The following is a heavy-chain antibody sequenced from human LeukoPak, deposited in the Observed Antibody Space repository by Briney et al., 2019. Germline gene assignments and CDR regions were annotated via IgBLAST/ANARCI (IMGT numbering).Heavy chain of an antibody. CDR2: IWYDGGNK. CDR1: GFTFSSYG. D-gene: IGHD5-18*01. V-gene: IGHV3-33*01. J-gene: IGHJ4*02. CDR3: ARDQRALGYSYGFDY. Sequence: GGSLRLSCAASGFTFSSYGMHWVRQAPGKGLEWVAVIWYDGGNKYYADSVKGRFTISRDNSKNTLYLQMNSLRAEDTAVYYCARDQRALGYSYGFDYWGQGTLVTVSS.